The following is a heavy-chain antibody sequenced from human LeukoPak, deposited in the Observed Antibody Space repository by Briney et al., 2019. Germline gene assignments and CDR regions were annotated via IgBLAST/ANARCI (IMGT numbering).Heavy chain of an antibody. CDR1: GGSFSGYY. J-gene: IGHJ6*03. Sequence: SETLSLTCAVYGGSFSGYYWSWIRQPPGKGLEWIGEINHSGSTNYNPSLESRVTISVDTSKNQFSLKLSSVTAADTAVYYCARGKVVVVPAAIPPYYYYYMDVWGKGTTVTVSS. CDR2: INHSGST. D-gene: IGHD2-2*02. V-gene: IGHV4-34*01. CDR3: ARGKVVVVPAAIPPYYYYYMDV.